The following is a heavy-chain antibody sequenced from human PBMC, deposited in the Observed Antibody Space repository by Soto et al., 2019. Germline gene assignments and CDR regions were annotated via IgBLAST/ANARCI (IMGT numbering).Heavy chain of an antibody. D-gene: IGHD3-3*01. V-gene: IGHV2-5*02. Sequence: QINLIESGPTLVKPTQTLTLTCTFSGFSLSTSGAAVGWVRQPPGRALEWLALIYWDGDKRYNASLGNRLNINKDTHMNQVVLTLPHVDPADTATYYCADRATMTIFGLIIDHGIWFDPWGQGSRVIVSS. J-gene: IGHJ5*02. CDR2: IYWDGDK. CDR3: ADRATMTIFGLIIDHGIWFDP. CDR1: GFSLSTSGAA.